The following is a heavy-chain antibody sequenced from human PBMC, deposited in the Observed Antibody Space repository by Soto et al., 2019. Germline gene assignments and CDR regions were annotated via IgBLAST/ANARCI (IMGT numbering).Heavy chain of an antibody. J-gene: IGHJ4*02. CDR3: AIELRRRTQFDH. V-gene: IGHV1-24*01. Sequence: ASVKVSCKVSGYTLTELSIHWVRQAPGEGLEWMGGFDLENGETIYAQRFQGRVTMTEESSADTPYMELSSLRSEDTAVYYCAIELRRRTQFDHWGQGTMVTVSS. D-gene: IGHD3-10*01. CDR1: GYTLTELS. CDR2: FDLENGET.